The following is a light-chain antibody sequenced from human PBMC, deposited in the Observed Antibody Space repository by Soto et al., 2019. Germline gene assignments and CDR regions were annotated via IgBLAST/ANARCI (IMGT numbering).Light chain of an antibody. V-gene: IGKV3-11*01. CDR3: QQRSNPFT. Sequence: EIVLTQSPATLSLSPGERATLSCRATQNINTYLAWYQQKPGQAPRLLIYDASNRATGIPARFTGSGSGTDFTLTSSSLEPEDFAVYYCQQRSNPFTFGPGTKVDIK. CDR1: QNINTY. J-gene: IGKJ3*01. CDR2: DAS.